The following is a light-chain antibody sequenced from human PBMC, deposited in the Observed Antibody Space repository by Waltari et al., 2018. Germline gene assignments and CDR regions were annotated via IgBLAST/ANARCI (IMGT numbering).Light chain of an antibody. J-gene: IGKJ5*01. V-gene: IGKV4-1*01. Sequence: DIVMTQSPDSLAVSLGERATINCKSSQSLLYRSSNRNYLAWYQQRPGQSPKLLIYWASTRESGVPDRVSGSGSRTDFTLTISSLQAEDVAIYYCQQYFTTPSFGQGTRLEIK. CDR1: QSLLYRSSNRNY. CDR3: QQYFTTPS. CDR2: WAS.